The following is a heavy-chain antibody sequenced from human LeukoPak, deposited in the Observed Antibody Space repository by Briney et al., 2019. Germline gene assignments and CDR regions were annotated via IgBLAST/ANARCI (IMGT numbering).Heavy chain of an antibody. D-gene: IGHD3-10*01. Sequence: GRSLRLSCAASGFTFSSYGMHWVRQAPGKGLEWVAVISYAGSNKYYADSVKGRFTISRDNSKNTLYLQMNSLRAEDTAVYYCAKVGKGYCGSGSYSSAFDIWGQGTMVTVSS. V-gene: IGHV3-30*18. CDR3: AKVGKGYCGSGSYSSAFDI. CDR2: ISYAGSNK. CDR1: GFTFSSYG. J-gene: IGHJ3*02.